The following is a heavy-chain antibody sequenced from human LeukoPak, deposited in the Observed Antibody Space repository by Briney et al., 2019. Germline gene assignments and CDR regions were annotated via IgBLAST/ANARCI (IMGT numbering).Heavy chain of an antibody. CDR3: ARWLDDILTGYYVNWFDP. CDR1: GGSISSSSYY. D-gene: IGHD3-9*01. CDR2: IYYSGST. Sequence: SETLSLTCTVSGGSISSSSYYWGWIRQPPGKGLEWIGSIYYSGSTYYNPSLKSRVTISVDTSKNQFSLKLSSVTAADTAVYYCARWLDDILTGYYVNWFDPWGQGTLVTVSS. V-gene: IGHV4-39*07. J-gene: IGHJ5*02.